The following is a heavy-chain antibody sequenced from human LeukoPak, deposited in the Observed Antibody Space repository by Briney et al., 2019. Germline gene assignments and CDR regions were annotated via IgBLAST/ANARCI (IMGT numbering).Heavy chain of an antibody. D-gene: IGHD1-26*01. J-gene: IGHJ6*03. CDR2: INPNSGGT. CDR1: GYTFTGYY. CDR3: ARDGGGSYPRSGVYYYYYYYMDV. V-gene: IGHV1-2*02. Sequence: ASVKVSCKASGYTFTGYYMHWVRQAPGQGLEWMGWINPNSGGTNYAQKFQGRVTMTRDTSISTAYMELSRLRSDDTAVYYCARDGGGSYPRSGVYYYYYYYMDVWGKGTTVTISS.